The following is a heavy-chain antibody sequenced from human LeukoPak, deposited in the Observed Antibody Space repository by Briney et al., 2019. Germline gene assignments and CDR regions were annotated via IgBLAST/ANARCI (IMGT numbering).Heavy chain of an antibody. CDR2: INPNSGST. J-gene: IGHJ5*02. Sequence: ASVKLSCKASGYTFTGYYMHWVRHAPGQGLEWMGWINPNSGSTNYAQNFQGRVSMTRDRSISTAYMELSRLKSDDTAVYYCAREWGIPVAGRPYNWFDPWGQGTLVTVSS. CDR1: GYTFTGYY. D-gene: IGHD6-19*01. CDR3: AREWGIPVAGRPYNWFDP. V-gene: IGHV1-2*02.